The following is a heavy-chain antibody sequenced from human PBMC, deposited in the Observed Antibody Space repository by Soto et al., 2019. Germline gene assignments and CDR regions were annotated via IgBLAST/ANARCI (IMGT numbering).Heavy chain of an antibody. J-gene: IGHJ3*01. Sequence: PSETLSLTCAVSGYSISSGYYWGWIRQPPGKGLEWIGSIYHSGSTYYNPSLKSRVTISVDTSKNQFSLKLSSVTAADTAVYYCARFRVEYNLNVFDLCGQGTML. CDR2: IYHSGST. CDR1: GYSISSGYY. CDR3: ARFRVEYNLNVFDL. D-gene: IGHD6-6*01. V-gene: IGHV4-38-2*01.